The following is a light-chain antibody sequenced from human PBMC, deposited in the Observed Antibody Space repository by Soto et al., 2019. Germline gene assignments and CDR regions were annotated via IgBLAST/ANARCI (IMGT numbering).Light chain of an antibody. J-gene: IGKJ1*01. V-gene: IGKV1-5*03. CDR3: QQYNSYSEA. Sequence: DIQMTQSPSTLSASVGDRVTITCRASQSISNWLAWYQQKPGKAPKLLISKASNLESGVPSRFSGTGSGTDFTLTITSLQPEDFATYYCQQYNSYSEAFGQGTKVDIK. CDR1: QSISNW. CDR2: KAS.